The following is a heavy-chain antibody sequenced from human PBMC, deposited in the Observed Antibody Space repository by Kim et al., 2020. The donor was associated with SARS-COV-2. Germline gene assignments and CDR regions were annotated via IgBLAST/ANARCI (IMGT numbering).Heavy chain of an antibody. CDR1: GFTFDDYG. CDR2: INWNGGST. D-gene: IGHD2-2*01. CDR3: ATACSSTSCYDY. J-gene: IGHJ4*02. Sequence: GGSLRLSCAASGFTFDDYGMSWVRQAPGKGLEWVSGINWNGGSTGYADSVKGRFTISRDNAKNSLYLQMNSLRAEDTALYHCATACSSTSCYDYWGQGTLVTVSS. V-gene: IGHV3-20*01.